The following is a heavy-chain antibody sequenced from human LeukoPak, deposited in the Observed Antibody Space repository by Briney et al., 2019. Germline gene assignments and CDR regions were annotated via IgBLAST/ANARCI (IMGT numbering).Heavy chain of an antibody. CDR3: ARASWVSTTDAVR. D-gene: IGHD1-14*01. CDR1: GLSFSSFA. Sequence: AGGSLRLSCAASGLSFSSFAMSWVRQGPARGLEWVSSIRGNGDTFYADSVKGRFTLYSDRSRNTVYFQLNNLRVEDTAIYYCARASWVSTTDAVRWGQGTLVTVSS. CDR2: IRGNGDT. J-gene: IGHJ4*02. V-gene: IGHV3-23*01.